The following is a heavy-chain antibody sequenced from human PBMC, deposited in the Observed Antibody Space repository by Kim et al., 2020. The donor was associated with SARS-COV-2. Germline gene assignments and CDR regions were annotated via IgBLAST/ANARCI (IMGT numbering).Heavy chain of an antibody. D-gene: IGHD5-12*01. CDR2: ISGGGVNK. J-gene: IGHJ6*01. Sequence: GGSLRLSCVGSGFTFDIYAMSWVRQAPGKGLEWVSFISGGGVNKFYADSVRGRFTISRDNSKNTLYLQMNSLRDEDTALYYCAKMVDMGDYNYSYYDLGV. CDR1: GFTFDIYA. CDR3: AKMVDMGDYNYSYYDLGV. V-gene: IGHV3-23*01.